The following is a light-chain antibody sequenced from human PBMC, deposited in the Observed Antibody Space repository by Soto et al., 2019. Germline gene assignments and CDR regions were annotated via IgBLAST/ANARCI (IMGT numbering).Light chain of an antibody. J-gene: IGLJ1*01. CDR2: EVS. CDR3: SSYTSISTLYV. Sequence: QSFLTQPASVSGSPGRSITISCTGTNNDVGGYNYVSWYQQHPGKAPELMIYEVSHRPSGVSNRFSGSKSDNTASLTISGLQAEDEADYYCSSYTSISTLYVFGTGTKVTVL. V-gene: IGLV2-14*01. CDR1: NNDVGGYNY.